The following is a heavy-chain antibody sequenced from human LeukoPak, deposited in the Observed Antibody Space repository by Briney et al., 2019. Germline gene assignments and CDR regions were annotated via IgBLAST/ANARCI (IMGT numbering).Heavy chain of an antibody. D-gene: IGHD6-6*01. V-gene: IGHV1-8*01. CDR1: GYTFTSYD. J-gene: IGHJ5*02. Sequence: ASVKVSCKASGYTFTSYDINWVRQATGQGLEWMGWMNPNSGNTGYAQKFQGRVTMTRNTSISTAYMELSNLRSEDTAVYYCARGGAIAARRWHWFDPWGQGTLVTVSS. CDR3: ARGGAIAARRWHWFDP. CDR2: MNPNSGNT.